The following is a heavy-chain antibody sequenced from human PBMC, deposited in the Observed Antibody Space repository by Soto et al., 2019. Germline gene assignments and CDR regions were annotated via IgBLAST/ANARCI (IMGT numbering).Heavy chain of an antibody. J-gene: IGHJ4*02. D-gene: IGHD3-10*01. CDR2: ISAYNGNT. Sequence: ASVKVSCKASGYTFTSYGISWVRQAPGQGLEWMGWISAYNGNTNYAQKLQGRVTMTTDTSTSTAYMELRSLRSDDTAVYYCAREEYYYGSGSGNYWGQGTLVTVSS. V-gene: IGHV1-18*01. CDR3: AREEYYYGSGSGNY. CDR1: GYTFTSYG.